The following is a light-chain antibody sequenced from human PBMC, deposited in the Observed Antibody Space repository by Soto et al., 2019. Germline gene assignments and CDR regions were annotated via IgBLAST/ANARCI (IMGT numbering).Light chain of an antibody. V-gene: IGKV4-1*01. Sequence: DIVMTQSPDSLAVSLGERATINCKSSQSVLYSSNNKNYLAWYQQKPRQPPKLLIYWASTRESGVPDRFSGSGSGTDFTLTISSLQAEDVAVYYCQQYYSTPLAFGQGTKAEIK. CDR2: WAS. J-gene: IGKJ1*01. CDR3: QQYYSTPLA. CDR1: QSVLYSSNNKNY.